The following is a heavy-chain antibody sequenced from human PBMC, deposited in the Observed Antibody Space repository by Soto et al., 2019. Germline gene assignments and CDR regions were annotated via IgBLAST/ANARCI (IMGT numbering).Heavy chain of an antibody. V-gene: IGHV4-4*02. CDR2: VYHSGST. D-gene: IGHD6-13*01. CDR3: AVPGAGDFDY. Sequence: SETLSLTCAVSGASISTNNWWSWVRQPPGKGLEWIGEVYHSGSTNCNPSLKSRVTISIDKSKNQFSLRLTSMTAADTAVYYCAVPGAGDFDYWSQGTLVTVYS. J-gene: IGHJ4*02. CDR1: GASISTNNW.